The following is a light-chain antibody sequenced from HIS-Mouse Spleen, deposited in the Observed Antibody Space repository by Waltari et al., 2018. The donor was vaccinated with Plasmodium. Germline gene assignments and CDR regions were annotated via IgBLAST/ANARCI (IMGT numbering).Light chain of an antibody. CDR3: QQYNNWPAWT. J-gene: IGKJ1*01. CDR2: GAS. V-gene: IGKV3-15*01. Sequence: SCRASQSVSSNLAWYQQKPGQAPRLLIYGASTRATGIPARFSGSGSGTEFTLTISSLQSEDFEVYYCQQYNNWPAWTFGQGTKVEIK. CDR1: QSVSSN.